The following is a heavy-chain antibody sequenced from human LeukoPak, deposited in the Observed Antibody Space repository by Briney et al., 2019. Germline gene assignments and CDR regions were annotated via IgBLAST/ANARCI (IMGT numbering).Heavy chain of an antibody. D-gene: IGHD5-18*01. CDR3: ARASGYSYGSDWFDP. CDR2: IYYSGNT. CDR1: AGSISTYY. J-gene: IGHJ5*02. Sequence: SETLSLTCTVSAGSISTYYWNWFRQPPGKGLEWIGHIYYSGNTNYNPSLKSRVTISVDTSKNQFSLKLSSVTAADTAAYYCARASGYSYGSDWFDPWGQGTLVTVSS. V-gene: IGHV4-59*01.